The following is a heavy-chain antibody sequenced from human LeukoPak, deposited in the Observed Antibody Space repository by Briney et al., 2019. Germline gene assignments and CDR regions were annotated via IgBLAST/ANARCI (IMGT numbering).Heavy chain of an antibody. CDR2: ISSSGNTI. J-gene: IGHJ5*02. D-gene: IGHD6-19*01. Sequence: GGSLRLSCAASVFTFSDYYMSCIRQAPGKGLECVSYISSSGNTIHYADSAKGRFTISRDNAKNSLYLQMNSLRAEDTGVYYCARDGVAGTLDTYENNWFDPWGQGTLVTVSS. CDR1: VFTFSDYY. V-gene: IGHV3-11*01. CDR3: ARDGVAGTLDTYENNWFDP.